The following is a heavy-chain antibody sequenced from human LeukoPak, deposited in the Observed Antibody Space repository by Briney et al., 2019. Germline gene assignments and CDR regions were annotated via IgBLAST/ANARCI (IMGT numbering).Heavy chain of an antibody. CDR1: GFTLSSYN. V-gene: IGHV3-21*01. Sequence: NSGGSLRLSCVASGFTLSSYNMNWVRQAPGKGLEWVSFISSGSNYIYYADSVKGRFTISRDNAKNSLYLQMHSLRAEDTAVYYCVHSGSYGGIDYWGQGTLVTVSS. J-gene: IGHJ4*02. D-gene: IGHD3-10*01. CDR3: VHSGSYGGIDY. CDR2: ISSGSNYI.